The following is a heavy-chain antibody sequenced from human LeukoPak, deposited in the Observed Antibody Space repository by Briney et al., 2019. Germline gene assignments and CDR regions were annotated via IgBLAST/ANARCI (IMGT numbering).Heavy chain of an antibody. D-gene: IGHD1-26*01. V-gene: IGHV1-2*04. CDR3: ARDLTSTSNWEFDY. CDR1: GYTFADYF. Sequence: ASVKVSCKASGYTFADYFIHWVRQAPGQGLEWMGRINPNTGGAEYAPKFQGWVTMTRDTSLSTAYVEVNRLISDDTAVYYCARDLTSTSNWEFDYWGQGTLVIVSS. CDR2: INPNTGGA. J-gene: IGHJ4*02.